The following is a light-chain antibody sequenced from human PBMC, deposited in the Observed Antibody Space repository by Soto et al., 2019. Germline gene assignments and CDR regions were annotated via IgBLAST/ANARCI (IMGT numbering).Light chain of an antibody. V-gene: IGKV1-39*01. CDR3: QQSFSFPPT. CDR1: RNVNNF. Sequence: DIQMTQSPSSLSASVGDRVTITCRASRNVNNFLNWYQQKQGKAPDHLIYDGSSLQIGVPSRFTGSGSETDFTLTISSLQPEDFATYFCQQSFSFPPTFGQGTRLE. J-gene: IGKJ5*01. CDR2: DGS.